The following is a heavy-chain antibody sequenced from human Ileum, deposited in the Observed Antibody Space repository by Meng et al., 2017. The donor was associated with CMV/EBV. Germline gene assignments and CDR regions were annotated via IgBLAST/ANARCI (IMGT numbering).Heavy chain of an antibody. CDR3: ARSTVRRPGPFDY. Sequence: SVKVSCKASGGTFTNYSISWVRQAPGQGLEWMGRITPILGIANYAQKFQGRVTATADKSTTTAYSDLSSLTSEDTAVYYCARSTVRRPGPFDYWGQGTLVTVSS. D-gene: IGHD4-11*01. V-gene: IGHV1-69*02. CDR2: ITPILGIA. J-gene: IGHJ4*02. CDR1: GGTFTNYS.